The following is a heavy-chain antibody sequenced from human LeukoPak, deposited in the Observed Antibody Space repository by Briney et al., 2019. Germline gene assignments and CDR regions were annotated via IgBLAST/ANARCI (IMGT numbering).Heavy chain of an antibody. J-gene: IGHJ4*02. CDR1: GGSISSGDYY. Sequence: SETLSLTCTVSGGSISSGDYYWSWIRQPPGKGLEWIGYIYYSGGTYYNPSLKSRVTISVDTSKNQFSLKLSSVTAADTAVYHCARGAQWLDNWGQGTLVTVSS. CDR2: IYYSGGT. V-gene: IGHV4-30-4*01. D-gene: IGHD6-19*01. CDR3: ARGAQWLDN.